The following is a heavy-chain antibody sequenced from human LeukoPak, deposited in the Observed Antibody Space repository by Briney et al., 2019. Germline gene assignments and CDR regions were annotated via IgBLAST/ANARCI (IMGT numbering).Heavy chain of an antibody. D-gene: IGHD3-9*01. V-gene: IGHV1-69*01. CDR1: GGTFSSYA. CDR2: IIPIFGTA. Sequence: GASVKVSCKASGGTFSSYAISWVRQAPGQGLEWMAGIIPIFGTANYAQKFQGRVTITADESTSTAYMELSSLRSEGTAVYYCARSRPTGGYYDILAGSYPYYYYMDVWGKGTTVTVSS. CDR3: ARSRPTGGYYDILAGSYPYYYYMDV. J-gene: IGHJ6*03.